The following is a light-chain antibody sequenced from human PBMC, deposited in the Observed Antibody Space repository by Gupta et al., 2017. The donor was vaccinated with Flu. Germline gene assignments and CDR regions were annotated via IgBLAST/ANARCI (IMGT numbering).Light chain of an antibody. Sequence: PVTLGQPTSISGRSSQSLVRSDGNTYLSWFHQRPGQSPRRLIYQVSNRDSGVPDRFSGSGSGTDFILKISRVEAEDVGIYYCMQATHWPTFGQGTKLEIK. CDR3: MQATHWPT. CDR2: QVS. J-gene: IGKJ2*01. CDR1: QSLVRSDGNTY. V-gene: IGKV2-30*02.